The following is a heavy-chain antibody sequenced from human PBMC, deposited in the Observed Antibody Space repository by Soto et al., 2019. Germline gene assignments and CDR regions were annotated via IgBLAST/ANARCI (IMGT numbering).Heavy chain of an antibody. J-gene: IGHJ3*02. V-gene: IGHV1-69*13. D-gene: IGHD3-10*01. Sequence: SVKVSCKASGGTFSSYAISWVRQAPGQGLEWMGGIIPIFGTANYAQKFQGRVTITADESTSTAYMELSSLRSDDTAVYYCARECGNYYGSGSYYRRQPFDIWGQGTMVTVSS. CDR1: GGTFSSYA. CDR2: IIPIFGTA. CDR3: ARECGNYYGSGSYYRRQPFDI.